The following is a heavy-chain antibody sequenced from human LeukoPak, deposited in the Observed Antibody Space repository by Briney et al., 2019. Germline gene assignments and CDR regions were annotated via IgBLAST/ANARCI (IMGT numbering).Heavy chain of an antibody. D-gene: IGHD6-13*01. V-gene: IGHV4-61*02. J-gene: IGHJ6*03. Sequence: PSETLSLTCTVSGGSISSGSYYWSWIRQPAGKGLEWIGRIYTSGSTNYNPSLKSRVTISVDTSKNQFSLKLSSVTAADTAVYYCARAGYSSSWYSSRFVDYYMDVWGKGTTVTISS. CDR1: GGSISSGSYY. CDR3: ARAGYSSSWYSSRFVDYYMDV. CDR2: IYTSGST.